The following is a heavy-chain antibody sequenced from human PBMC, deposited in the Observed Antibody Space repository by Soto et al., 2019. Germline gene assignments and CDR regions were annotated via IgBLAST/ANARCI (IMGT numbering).Heavy chain of an antibody. J-gene: IGHJ5*02. V-gene: IGHV4-30-2*01. Sequence: SETLSLTCAVSGGSISSGGYYWSWIRQPPGKGLEWIGYIYHSGSTYYNPSLKSRVTISVDRSKNQFSLKLSSVTAADTAVYYCARGYCSGGSCYRSWFDPWGQGTLVTVSS. CDR3: ARGYCSGGSCYRSWFDP. CDR2: IYHSGST. CDR1: GGSISSGGYY. D-gene: IGHD2-15*01.